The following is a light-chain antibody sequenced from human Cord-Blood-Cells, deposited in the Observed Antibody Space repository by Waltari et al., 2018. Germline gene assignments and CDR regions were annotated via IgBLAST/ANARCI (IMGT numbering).Light chain of an antibody. Sequence: DIQMTQSLSSLSASVGDRVTITCRARQSISSYLNWYQQKPGKAPKLLIYAASSLQSGVPSRFSGSGSVTDFTLTISSLQPEDFATDYCEQSYSTPRSFGQGTKLEIK. CDR1: QSISSY. V-gene: IGKV1-39*01. J-gene: IGKJ2*03. CDR3: EQSYSTPRS. CDR2: AAS.